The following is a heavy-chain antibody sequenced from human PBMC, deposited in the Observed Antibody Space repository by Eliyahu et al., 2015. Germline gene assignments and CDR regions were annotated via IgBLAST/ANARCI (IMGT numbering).Heavy chain of an antibody. D-gene: IGHD3-16*01. CDR1: GXXFTXXW. J-gene: IGHJ6*02. CDR2: IDPSDSYT. V-gene: IGHV5-10-1*03. CDR3: ARSWPTSYYYYYGMDV. Sequence: EVQLVQSGAEVKKXGESLRISCKGSGXXFTXXWISWVRQMPGXGLEWMGRIDPSDSYTNYXPSFQGHVTISADKSISTAYLQWSSLKASDTAMYYCARSWPTSYYYYYGMDVWGQGTTVTVSS.